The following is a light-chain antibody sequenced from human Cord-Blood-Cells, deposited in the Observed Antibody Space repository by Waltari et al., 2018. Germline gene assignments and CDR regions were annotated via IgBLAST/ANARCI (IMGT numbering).Light chain of an antibody. CDR3: SSYTSSSTYV. J-gene: IGLJ1*01. CDR1: SSDVGGYYD. Sequence: QSALTQPTSVSGSPGQSINISCTGTSSDVGGYYDVSWYQQHPGKAPKLMIYDVSKRPSGVSNRFSGSKSGNTASLTISGLQAEDEADYYCSSYTSSSTYVFGTGTKVTVL. CDR2: DVS. V-gene: IGLV2-14*01.